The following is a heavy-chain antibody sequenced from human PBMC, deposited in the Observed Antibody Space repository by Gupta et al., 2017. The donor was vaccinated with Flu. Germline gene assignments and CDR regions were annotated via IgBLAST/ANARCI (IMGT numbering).Heavy chain of an antibody. CDR2: IYFSGST. J-gene: IGHJ5*02. CDR1: SIGSDSEY. V-gene: IGHV4-31*02. D-gene: IGHD6-13*01. Sequence: SIGSDSEYWNWIRQHPGKAPEWIGQIYFSGSTSYNPSLKSRVSISVDTSKNQFSLRLTSVTVADTAVYYCAKDNSISWFFTWGQGTLVTVSS. CDR3: AKDNSISWFFT.